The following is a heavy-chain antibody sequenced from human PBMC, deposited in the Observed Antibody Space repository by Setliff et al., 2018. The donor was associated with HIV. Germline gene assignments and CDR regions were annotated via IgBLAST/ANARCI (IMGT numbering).Heavy chain of an antibody. Sequence: SETLSLTCTVSGGSIRSSIYYWGWVCQPPGKGLEWIGSIYYSGSTYYNPSLQSRLTISVDTSRNQFSLKLNSVTAADTAVYYCARGEQLVDNRFDPWGQGTLVTVSS. J-gene: IGHJ5*02. CDR3: ARGEQLVDNRFDP. V-gene: IGHV4-39*07. CDR1: GGSIRSSIYY. D-gene: IGHD6-13*01. CDR2: IYYSGST.